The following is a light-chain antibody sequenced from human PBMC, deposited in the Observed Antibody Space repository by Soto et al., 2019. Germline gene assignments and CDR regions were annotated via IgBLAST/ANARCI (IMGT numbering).Light chain of an antibody. J-gene: IGLJ2*01. V-gene: IGLV3-21*04. CDR3: HVWDSITNHVV. CDR1: DIGRKS. CDR2: SDN. Sequence: SYELTQPPSVAVAPGTTASISCEGNDIGRKSVHWYQKKSGQAPVQVIHSDNDRPSGIPDRFSGSNYENTATLTISRVEAGDEAVYYGHVWDSITNHVVFGGGTKVTVL.